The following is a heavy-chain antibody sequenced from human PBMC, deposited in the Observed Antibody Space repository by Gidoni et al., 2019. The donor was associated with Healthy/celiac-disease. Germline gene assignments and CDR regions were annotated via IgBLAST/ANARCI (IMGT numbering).Heavy chain of an antibody. CDR2: IKSKTDGGTT. CDR3: TTDYFEASGYFDY. V-gene: IGHV3-15*01. Sequence: EVQLVESGGGLVKPGGSLSLSCAASGFTFSNAWMSWVRQAPGKGLEWVGRIKSKTDGGTTDYAAPVKGRFTISRDDSKNTLYLQMNSLKTEDTAVYYCTTDYFEASGYFDYWGQGTLVTVSS. CDR1: GFTFSNAW. D-gene: IGHD3-10*01. J-gene: IGHJ4*02.